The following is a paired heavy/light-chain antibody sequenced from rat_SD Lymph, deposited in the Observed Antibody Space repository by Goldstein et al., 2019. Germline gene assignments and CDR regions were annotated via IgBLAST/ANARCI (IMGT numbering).Light chain of an antibody. CDR3: FQHNSWPLT. J-gene: IGKJ5*01. Sequence: DIQMTQSPSLLSASVGDRVTINCKASQNINKYLNWYQQKLGEAPKLLIYNTNNLQTGIPSRFSGSGSGTDYTLTISSLQPEDFGTYFCFQHNSWPLTFGSGTKLEIK. CDR2: NTN. V-gene: IGKV22S1*01. CDR1: QNINKY.
Heavy chain of an antibody. CDR3: ATSLITTNYYVMDA. CDR1: GYTFTSYY. V-gene: IGHV1-32*01. D-gene: IGHD1-1*01. J-gene: IGHJ4*01. Sequence: QVQLQQSGAELVKPGSSVKMSCKASGYTFTSYYIYWIKQRPGQGLEWIGRIGPGSGDTNYNEKFKGKATFTVDKSSSTAYMQLSSLTPEDTAVYYCATSLITTNYYVMDAWGQGASVTVSS. CDR2: IGPGSGDT.